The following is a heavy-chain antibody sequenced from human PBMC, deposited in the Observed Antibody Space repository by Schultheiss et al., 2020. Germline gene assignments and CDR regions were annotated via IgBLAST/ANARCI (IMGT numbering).Heavy chain of an antibody. V-gene: IGHV3-23*01. CDR1: GFTFNNAW. J-gene: IGHJ5*02. D-gene: IGHD3-16*01. Sequence: GGSLRLSCAASGFTFNNAWMSWVRQAPGKGLEWVSTISGSGDNTYYADSVKGRFTISRDNSKNTLYLQINSLRAEDTAVYYCARQGDPWDWFDPWGQGTLVTVSS. CDR3: ARQGDPWDWFDP. CDR2: ISGSGDNT.